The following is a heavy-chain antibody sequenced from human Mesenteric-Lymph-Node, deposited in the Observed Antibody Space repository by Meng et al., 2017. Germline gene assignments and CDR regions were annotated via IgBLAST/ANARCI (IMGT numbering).Heavy chain of an antibody. Sequence: SETLSLTCAVSGYSISSGFYWGWIRQPPGKGLECIGSVHHSGSAYYNPSLKSRVTMSIDTSKNHFSLELTSMTAADTAVYYCARAGYYDSSGLLGFDYWGQGTLVTVSS. V-gene: IGHV4-38-2*01. D-gene: IGHD3-22*01. CDR3: ARAGYYDSSGLLGFDY. CDR2: VHHSGSA. J-gene: IGHJ4*02. CDR1: GYSISSGFY.